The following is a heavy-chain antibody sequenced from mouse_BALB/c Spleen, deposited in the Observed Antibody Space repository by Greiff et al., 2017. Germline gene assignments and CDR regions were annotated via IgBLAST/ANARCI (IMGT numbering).Heavy chain of an antibody. D-gene: IGHD1-1*01. CDR2: IWGGGST. V-gene: IGHV2-6-5*01. CDR1: GFSLTDYG. Sequence: VKLVESGPGLVAPSQSLSITCTVSGFSLTDYGVSWIRQPPGKGLEWLGVIWGGGSTYYNSALKSRLSISKDNSKSQVFLKMNSLQTDDTAMYYCARAESFYGSSYWFAYWGQGTLVTVSA. J-gene: IGHJ3*01. CDR3: ARAESFYGSSYWFAY.